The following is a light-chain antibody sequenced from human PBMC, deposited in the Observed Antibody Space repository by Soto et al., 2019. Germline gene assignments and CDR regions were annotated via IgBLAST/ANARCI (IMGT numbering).Light chain of an antibody. CDR3: QQYGSPLT. V-gene: IGKV3-20*01. Sequence: EIVLTQSPGTLSLSPGERATLSCRASQSVSSSYLAWYQQKPGQAPRLLIYGASSRATGIPDRFSGSGSGTDFTLTISRLEPEDFAVYYCQQYGSPLTFGGGPKVDIK. J-gene: IGKJ4*01. CDR1: QSVSSSY. CDR2: GAS.